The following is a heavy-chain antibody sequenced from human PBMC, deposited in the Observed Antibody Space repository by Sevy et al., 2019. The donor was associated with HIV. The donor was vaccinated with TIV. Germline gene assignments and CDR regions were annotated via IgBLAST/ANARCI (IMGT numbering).Heavy chain of an antibody. CDR1: GYSFTSYW. CDR2: IYPGDSDT. J-gene: IGHJ5*02. V-gene: IGHV5-51*01. Sequence: GESLKISCKGSGYSFTSYWIGWVRQMPGKGLEWMGIIYPGDSDTRYSPSFQGQVTISADKSISTAYLQWSSLKASDTSMYYCARYVGIWRCSGGSCSISWFDPWGQGTLITVSS. CDR3: ARYVGIWRCSGGSCSISWFDP. D-gene: IGHD2-15*01.